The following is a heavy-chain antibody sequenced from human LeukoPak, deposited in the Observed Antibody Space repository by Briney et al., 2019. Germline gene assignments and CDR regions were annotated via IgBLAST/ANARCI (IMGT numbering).Heavy chain of an antibody. Sequence: GESPKISCAGSGYSFTNYWIGWVRQMPGEGLEWMGMIYPGDSETRYSPSFQDQVTISADKSISTAYLQWSSLKAPDTAMYYCARSPRVYHGYYLAYWGQGTLVTVSS. CDR1: GYSFTNYW. J-gene: IGHJ4*02. D-gene: IGHD2-8*01. V-gene: IGHV5-51*01. CDR2: IYPGDSET. CDR3: ARSPRVYHGYYLAY.